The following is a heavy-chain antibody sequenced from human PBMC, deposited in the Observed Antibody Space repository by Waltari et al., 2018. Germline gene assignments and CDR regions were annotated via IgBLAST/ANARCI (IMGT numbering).Heavy chain of an antibody. CDR1: GCPISSSNW. J-gene: IGHJ4*02. CDR2: IYHSGTT. D-gene: IGHD6-13*01. Sequence: QVQLQESGPGLVNASATLSPTSAVSGCPISSSNWWSWVRQPPGKGLEWIGEIYHSGTTNYNPSLKSRVTISVDKSKNQFSLKLSSVTAADTAVYYCANAGGVAAAGPTWGQGTLVTVSS. CDR3: ANAGGVAAAGPT. V-gene: IGHV4-4*02.